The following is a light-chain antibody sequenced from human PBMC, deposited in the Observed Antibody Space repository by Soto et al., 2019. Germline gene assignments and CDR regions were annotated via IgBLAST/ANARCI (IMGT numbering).Light chain of an antibody. Sequence: DVQMTQSPSSLSAFVGDRVTITCRASQGIAPYLAWFQQKPGKVPKLLIYATSTLQSGVPSRFSGSGSGTDFTLTINSLQPVDVGTYYCQKYNSAPLTFGGGTKVAIK. CDR1: QGIAPY. J-gene: IGKJ4*01. V-gene: IGKV1-27*01. CDR3: QKYNSAPLT. CDR2: ATS.